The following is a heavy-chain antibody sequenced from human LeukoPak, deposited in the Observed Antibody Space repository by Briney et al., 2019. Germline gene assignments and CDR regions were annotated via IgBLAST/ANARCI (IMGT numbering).Heavy chain of an antibody. Sequence: SETLSLTCAVYGGSFSGYYWSWIRQPPGKGLEWIGEINHSGSTNYNPSLKSRVTISVDTSKNQFSLKLSSVTAADTAVYYCARHRDYGSGSYSSYYYYYMDVWGKGTAVTISS. J-gene: IGHJ6*03. CDR2: INHSGST. V-gene: IGHV4-34*01. CDR1: GGSFSGYY. CDR3: ARHRDYGSGSYSSYYYYYMDV. D-gene: IGHD3-10*01.